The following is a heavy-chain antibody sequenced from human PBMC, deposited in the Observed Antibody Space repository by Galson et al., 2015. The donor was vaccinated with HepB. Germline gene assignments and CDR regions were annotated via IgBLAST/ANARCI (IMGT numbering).Heavy chain of an antibody. CDR3: ARDTKYSSSWYEWVAFEGEVPSGGGGNFDY. CDR1: GYTFTGYY. D-gene: IGHD6-13*01. V-gene: IGHV1-2*06. CDR2: INPNSGGT. J-gene: IGHJ4*02. Sequence: SGAEVKKPGESLKISCKASGYTFTGYYMHWVRQAPGQGLEWMGRINPNSGGTNYAQKFQGRVTMTRDTSISTAYMGLSRLSSDDTAVYYCARDTKYSSSWYEWVAFEGEVPSGGGGNFDYVGQGTLVTVSS.